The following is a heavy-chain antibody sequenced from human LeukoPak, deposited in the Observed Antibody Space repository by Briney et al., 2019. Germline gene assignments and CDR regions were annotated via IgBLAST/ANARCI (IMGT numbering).Heavy chain of an antibody. J-gene: IGHJ3*02. V-gene: IGHV1-2*02. CDR3: ASEVTLWFGELWVRGAFDI. CDR2: INPNSGGT. CDR1: GYTFTDYY. Sequence: AAVKVSCKASGYTFTDYYMHWVRQAPGQGLEGMGWINPNSGGTNYAQKFQGRVTMTRDTSISTAYMELSRLRSDDTAVYYCASEVTLWFGELWVRGAFDIWGQGTMVTVSS. D-gene: IGHD3-10*01.